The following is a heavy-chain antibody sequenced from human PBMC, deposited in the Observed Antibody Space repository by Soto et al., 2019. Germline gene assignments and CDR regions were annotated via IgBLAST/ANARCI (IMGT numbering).Heavy chain of an antibody. Sequence: QVQLVQSGADVKKPGASVKVSCKASGYTFTSYDINWVRQVTGQGLEWMGWMNPNSGNTGFAQKFQGRVTMTRNTSISTAYMELSSLTSEDTSVYYCAIRHDGRQSSMDVWGQGTTVTVSS. D-gene: IGHD1-1*01. V-gene: IGHV1-8*01. J-gene: IGHJ6*02. CDR2: MNPNSGNT. CDR3: AIRHDGRQSSMDV. CDR1: GYTFTSYD.